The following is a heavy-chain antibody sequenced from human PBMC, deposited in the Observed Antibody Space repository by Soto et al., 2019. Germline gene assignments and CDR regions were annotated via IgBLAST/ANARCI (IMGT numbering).Heavy chain of an antibody. J-gene: IGHJ6*02. V-gene: IGHV1-8*01. Sequence: QVQLVQSGAEVKKPGASVKVSCKASGYTFTSYDINWVRQATGQGLEWMGWMNPNSANTGYAQKFQGRVTMTRNTSRRTAQLDLTSLGSEVTAGHYCAREGVRGMAVWAPATTVTVSS. CDR2: MNPNSANT. CDR1: GYTFTSYD. D-gene: IGHD3-16*01. CDR3: AREGVRGMAV.